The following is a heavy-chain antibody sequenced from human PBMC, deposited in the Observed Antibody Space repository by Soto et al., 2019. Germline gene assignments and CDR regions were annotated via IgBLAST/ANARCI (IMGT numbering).Heavy chain of an antibody. CDR2: ISSDGSKK. D-gene: IGHD3-3*01. J-gene: IGHJ6*02. Sequence: QVQLLDSGGGVVQPGRSLRLSCAASGFTFSSYAMHWVRQAPGKGLEWVAGISSDGSKKYYADSVKGGVTISRDNSKNARYLDINSVRAEATAVCCFERETYSDFWCCHFYGMDVCGQGGTVPVFS. CDR3: ERETYSDFWCCHFYGMDV. CDR1: GFTFSSYA. V-gene: IGHV3-30-3*01.